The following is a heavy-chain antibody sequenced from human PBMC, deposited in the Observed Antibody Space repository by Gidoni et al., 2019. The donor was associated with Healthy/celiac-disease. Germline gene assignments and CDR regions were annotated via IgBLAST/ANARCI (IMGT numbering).Heavy chain of an antibody. V-gene: IGHV4-31*03. CDR2: IYYSGST. CDR3: ARYCSSTSCYTLLDY. Sequence: QVQLQESGPGLVKPSQTLAPTCTVSGGSISSGGYYWSWIRQHPGKGLGWSGYIYYSGSTYYNPSLKSRVTISVATSKNQSSLKLSSVTAADTAVYYCARYCSSTSCYTLLDYWGQGTLVTVSS. CDR1: GGSISSGGYY. D-gene: IGHD2-2*02. J-gene: IGHJ4*02.